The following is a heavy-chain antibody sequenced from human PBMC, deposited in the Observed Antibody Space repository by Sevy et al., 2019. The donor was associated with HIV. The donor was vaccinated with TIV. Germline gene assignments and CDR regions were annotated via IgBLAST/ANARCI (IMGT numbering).Heavy chain of an antibody. J-gene: IGHJ4*02. D-gene: IGHD3-22*01. CDR2: IYYGGRT. Sequence: SETLSLTCTVSGGSISSSGYYWGWIRQPPGKGLEWIGSIYYGGRTYSNPSLKGLITISVDTSTTHFSLKLSSVTAADTAVDYCARVSMIVVVITDDWGYYFDYWGQGTLVTVSS. V-gene: IGHV4-39*02. CDR1: GGSISSSGYY. CDR3: ARVSMIVVVITDDWGYYFDY.